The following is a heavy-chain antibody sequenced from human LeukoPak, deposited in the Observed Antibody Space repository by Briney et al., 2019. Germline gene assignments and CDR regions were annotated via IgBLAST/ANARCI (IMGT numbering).Heavy chain of an antibody. V-gene: IGHV1-8*01. CDR1: GYTFTSYD. Sequence: ASAKVSCKASGYTFTSYDIHWLRQATGQGLAWMGWMNPKSGNKGYAQKFQGRITMTRSTSISTAYMELSSLGSEDTAVYFCARSVDTAMDYYYYGMDVWGQGTTVTVSS. J-gene: IGHJ6*02. CDR3: ARSVDTAMDYYYYGMDV. D-gene: IGHD5-18*01. CDR2: MNPKSGNK.